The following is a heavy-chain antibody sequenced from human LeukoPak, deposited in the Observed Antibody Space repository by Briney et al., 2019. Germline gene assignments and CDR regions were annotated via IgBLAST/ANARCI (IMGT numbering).Heavy chain of an antibody. CDR3: AKTLSSYGDSDY. Sequence: GGSLRLSCAASGFTFSSYGTHWVRQAPGKGLEWVAFIRYDGSNKYYADSVKGRFTISRDNSKNTLYLQINSLRAEDTAVYYCAKTLSSYGDSDYWGQGTLVTVSS. V-gene: IGHV3-30*02. CDR1: GFTFSSYG. D-gene: IGHD4-17*01. CDR2: IRYDGSNK. J-gene: IGHJ4*02.